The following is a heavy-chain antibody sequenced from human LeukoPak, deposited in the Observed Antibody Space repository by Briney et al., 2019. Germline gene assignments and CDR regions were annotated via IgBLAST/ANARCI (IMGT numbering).Heavy chain of an antibody. V-gene: IGHV3-74*01. Sequence: GGSLRLSCEASGFTLNKYWMHWVRQAPGKGLVWVSRITGDGSDIAYADSVKGRFTVSRDDAKNTLFLQMTSLRVEDTAIYYCARDAYTTTSNWLDPWGQRTLVTFSS. CDR1: GFTLNKYW. CDR2: ITGDGSDI. CDR3: ARDAYTTTSNWLDP. D-gene: IGHD4-17*01. J-gene: IGHJ5*02.